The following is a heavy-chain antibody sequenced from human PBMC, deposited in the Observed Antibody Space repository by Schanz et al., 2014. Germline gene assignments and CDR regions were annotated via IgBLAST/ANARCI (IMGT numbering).Heavy chain of an antibody. Sequence: EVQLVESGGGLVQPGGSLRLSCAASGFTFSSYCINWVRQAPGKGLEWVSYISGSSSTKYYADSVKGRFTISRDNDKSSVYRHMSSRRAEDTAVYFCARDIECGSSSHRHDAFDVWGQGTVVTVSS. D-gene: IGHD2-15*01. CDR2: ISGSSSTK. CDR1: GFTFSSYC. CDR3: ARDIECGSSSHRHDAFDV. V-gene: IGHV3-48*01. J-gene: IGHJ3*01.